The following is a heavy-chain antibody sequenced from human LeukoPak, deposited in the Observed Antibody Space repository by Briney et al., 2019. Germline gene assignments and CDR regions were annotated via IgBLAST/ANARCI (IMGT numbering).Heavy chain of an antibody. D-gene: IGHD3-22*01. CDR2: ISGSGGST. CDR1: GFTFSSYA. V-gene: IGHV3-23*01. CDR3: ARDHPGYYDSSGPHDS. Sequence: PGGSLRLSCAASGFTFSSYAMSWVRQAPGKGLEWVSAISGSGGSTYYADSVKGRFTISRDNSKNTLYLQMNSLRAEDTAVYYCARDHPGYYDSSGPHDSWGQGTLVTVSS. J-gene: IGHJ5*01.